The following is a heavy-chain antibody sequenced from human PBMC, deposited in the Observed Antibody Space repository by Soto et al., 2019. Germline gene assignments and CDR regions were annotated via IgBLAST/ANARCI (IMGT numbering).Heavy chain of an antibody. CDR2: IYPGESET. D-gene: IGHD1-26*01. CDR1: GYSFTSYW. CDR3: ARFASGSYFSYYYGMDV. V-gene: IGHV5-51*01. J-gene: IGHJ6*02. Sequence: GESLKISCQGSGYSFTSYWIGWVRQMPGKGLEWMGIIYPGESETRYNPYFQGQVTISADKSISTAYLQWSSLKASDTAMYYCARFASGSYFSYYYGMDVWGQGTTVTVSS.